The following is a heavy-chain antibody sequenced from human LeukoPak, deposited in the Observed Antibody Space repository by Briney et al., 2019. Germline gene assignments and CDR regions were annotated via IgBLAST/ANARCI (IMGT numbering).Heavy chain of an antibody. CDR1: GFTVSSNY. J-gene: IGHJ4*02. Sequence: HSGGSLRLSCAASGFTVSSNYMSWVRQAPWKGLEWVSVIYSGGSTYYADSVKGRFTISRDNSKNTLYLQMNSLRAEDTAVYYCAKGSWKRVDYWGQGTLVTVSS. D-gene: IGHD1-26*01. V-gene: IGHV3-53*05. CDR3: AKGSWKRVDY. CDR2: IYSGGST.